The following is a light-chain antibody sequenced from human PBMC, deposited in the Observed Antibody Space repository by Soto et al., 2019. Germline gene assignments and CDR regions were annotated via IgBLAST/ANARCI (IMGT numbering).Light chain of an antibody. CDR3: QQYNNWPIT. CDR2: DAS. V-gene: IGKV1-5*01. J-gene: IGKJ5*01. Sequence: DIQMTQSPSTLSASVGDRVVITCRASQSITTWLAWYQQKPGKAPKLLIYDASSLESGVPSRFSGSGSGTEFTLTISSLQSEDFAVYYCQQYNNWPITFGQGTRLEIK. CDR1: QSITTW.